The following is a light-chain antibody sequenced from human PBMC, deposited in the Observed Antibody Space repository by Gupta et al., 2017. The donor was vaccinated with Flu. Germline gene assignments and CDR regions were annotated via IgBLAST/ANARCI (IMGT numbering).Light chain of an antibody. CDR2: RNN. CDR1: SSNIGSDY. Sequence: RVTISCSGSSSNIGSDYVYWYQQLPGTAPKLIIYRNNQRPSGVPDRFSGSKSGTSASLAISGLRSEDEADYYCAAWDDSLSGGVFGTGTKVTVL. CDR3: AAWDDSLSGGV. J-gene: IGLJ1*01. V-gene: IGLV1-47*01.